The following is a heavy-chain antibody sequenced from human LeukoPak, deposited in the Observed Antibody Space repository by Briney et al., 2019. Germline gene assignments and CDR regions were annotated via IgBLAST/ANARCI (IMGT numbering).Heavy chain of an antibody. CDR2: IYHSGST. CDR3: ARVVPYKDYFDY. V-gene: IGHV4-38-2*02. D-gene: IGHD3-10*01. J-gene: IGHJ4*02. Sequence: PSETLSLTCTVSGYSISSGYYWGWIRQPPGKGLEWIGSIYHSGSTYYNPSLKSRVTISVDTSKNQFSLKLSSVTAADTAVYYCARVVPYKDYFDYWGQGTLVTVSS. CDR1: GYSISSGYY.